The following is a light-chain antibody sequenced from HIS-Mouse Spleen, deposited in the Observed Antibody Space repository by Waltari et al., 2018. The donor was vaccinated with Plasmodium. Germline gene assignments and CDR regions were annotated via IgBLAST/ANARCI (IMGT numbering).Light chain of an antibody. CDR2: DAS. CDR1: QSVSSY. J-gene: IGKJ3*01. CDR3: QQRSNWPIT. V-gene: IGKV3-11*01. Sequence: MFTQSTATLSLSPGERSTLPCRASQSVSSYLAWYQQKPGQAPRLLIYDASNRATGIPARFSGSGSGTDFTLTISSLEPEDFAVYYCQQRSNWPITFGPGTKVDIK.